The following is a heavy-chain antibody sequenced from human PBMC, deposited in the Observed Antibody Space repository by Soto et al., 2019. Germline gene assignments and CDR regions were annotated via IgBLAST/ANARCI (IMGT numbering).Heavy chain of an antibody. CDR1: GFTFSSYA. J-gene: IGHJ3*02. V-gene: IGHV3-23*01. CDR3: AKRLTMIVVVIRGDAFDI. D-gene: IGHD3-22*01. Sequence: GGSLRLSCAASGFTFSSYAMSWVRQAPGKGLEWVSAISGSGGSTYYADSVKGRFTISRDNSKNTLYLQMSSLRAEDTAVYYCAKRLTMIVVVIRGDAFDIWGQGTMVTVSS. CDR2: ISGSGGST.